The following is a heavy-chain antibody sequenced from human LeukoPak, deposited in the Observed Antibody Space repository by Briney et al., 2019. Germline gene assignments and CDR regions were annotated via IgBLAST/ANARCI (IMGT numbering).Heavy chain of an antibody. D-gene: IGHD1-1*01. J-gene: IGHJ4*02. CDR3: VRDTATVQHQD. V-gene: IGHV1-18*01. CDR1: GYTFTSYG. Sequence: ASVKVSCKTSGYTFTSYGVSWVRQAPGQELEWMGWISGYSGNTNYVQKFQGRVTVTTDTSTSTAYMELRSLRSDDTAVYYCVRDTATVQHQDWGQGTLVTVSS. CDR2: ISGYSGNT.